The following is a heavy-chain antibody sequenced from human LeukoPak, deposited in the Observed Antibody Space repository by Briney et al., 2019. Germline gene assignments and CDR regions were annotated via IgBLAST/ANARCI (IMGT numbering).Heavy chain of an antibody. Sequence: PGGSLRLSCAASGFTFSSYWMSWVRQAPGKGLEWVANIKQGGSEKYYVDSVKGRFTISRDNAKNSLYLQMNSLRAEDTAVYYCAREDSAGYYHYGMDVWGQGTTVTVSS. CDR1: GFTFSSYW. J-gene: IGHJ6*02. D-gene: IGHD1-14*01. CDR2: IKQGGSEK. V-gene: IGHV3-7*01. CDR3: AREDSAGYYHYGMDV.